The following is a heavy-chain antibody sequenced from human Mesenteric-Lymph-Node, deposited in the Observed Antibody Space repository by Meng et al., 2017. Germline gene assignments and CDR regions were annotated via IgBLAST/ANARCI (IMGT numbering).Heavy chain of an antibody. J-gene: IGHJ5*02. Sequence: GESLKISCAASGFTFSSFAMHWVRQTPGKGLEWVAFISFDGDNKYFSDSVRGRFSISRDNSKNTVYLQMNNLRPDDTAVYYCAKDRLGVVVVITTHWFDPWGQGTLVTVSS. V-gene: IGHV3-30*10. CDR3: AKDRLGVVVVITTHWFDP. D-gene: IGHD3-22*01. CDR1: GFTFSSFA. CDR2: ISFDGDNK.